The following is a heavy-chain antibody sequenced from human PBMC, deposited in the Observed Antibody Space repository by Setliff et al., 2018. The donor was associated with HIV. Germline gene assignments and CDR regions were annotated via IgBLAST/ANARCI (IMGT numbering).Heavy chain of an antibody. CDR3: ARGGSNSWSPFDY. CDR1: GLTFSSYW. J-gene: IGHJ4*02. Sequence: GGSLRLSCAASGLTFSSYWMSWVRQAPGKGLEWMANIKEDGSEKYYVDSVKGRFTISRDNAKNTLYLQMNSLRAEDTAVYYCARGGSNSWSPFDYWGQGTLVTVSS. CDR2: IKEDGSEK. D-gene: IGHD6-13*01. V-gene: IGHV3-7*01.